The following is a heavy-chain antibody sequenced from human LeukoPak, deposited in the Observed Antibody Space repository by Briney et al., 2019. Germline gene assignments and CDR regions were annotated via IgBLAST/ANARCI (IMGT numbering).Heavy chain of an antibody. V-gene: IGHV3-11*04. Sequence: GGSLRLSCAASGFTFSSYAMSWIRQAPGKGLEWVSYISSSGSTIYYADSVKGRFTISRDNAKNSLYLQMNSLRAEDTAVYYCAREEYSSSFFDYWGQGTLVTVSS. CDR1: GFTFSSYA. D-gene: IGHD6-6*01. CDR2: ISSSGSTI. J-gene: IGHJ4*02. CDR3: AREEYSSSFFDY.